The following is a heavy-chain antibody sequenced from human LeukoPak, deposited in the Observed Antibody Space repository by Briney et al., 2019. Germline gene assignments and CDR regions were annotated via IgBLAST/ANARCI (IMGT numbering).Heavy chain of an antibody. CDR1: GGSISSYY. CDR3: ARDTLFVSGYSSSWYGMDV. J-gene: IGHJ6*02. D-gene: IGHD6-13*01. Sequence: TSETLSLTCTVSGGSISSYYWSWIRQPAGKGLEWIGRTYTSGSTNYNPSLKSRVTMSVDTSKNQFSLKLSPVTAADTAVYYCARDTLFVSGYSSSWYGMDVWGQGTTVTVSS. V-gene: IGHV4-4*07. CDR2: TYTSGST.